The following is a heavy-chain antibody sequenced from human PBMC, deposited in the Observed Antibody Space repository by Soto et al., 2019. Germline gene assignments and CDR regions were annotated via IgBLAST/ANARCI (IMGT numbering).Heavy chain of an antibody. V-gene: IGHV3-30*18. CDR2: ISYHGRDK. CDR3: AKDHLTTTVTTVGY. D-gene: IGHD4-17*01. CDR1: GFTFSNYG. J-gene: IGHJ4*02. Sequence: QVQLVESGGGVVQPGRSLRLSCAASGFTFSNYGMHWVRQAPGKGLEWVAVISYHGRDKYYADSVKGRFTISIDNSKNTLYLQMDSLRAEDTAVYYCAKDHLTTTVTTVGYWGQGTLVTVSS.